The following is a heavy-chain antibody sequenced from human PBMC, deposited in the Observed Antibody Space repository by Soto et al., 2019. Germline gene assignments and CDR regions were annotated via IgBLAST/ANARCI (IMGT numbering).Heavy chain of an antibody. Sequence: PSETLSLTCTVSCGSVSRGRYFWSWIRQPPGKGLEWIGYIYHSGGTTYNPSLKSRVTISVDTSKNQFSLKLNSVTAADTAVYFCAREGDGICLDFWGQGTLVTVSS. CDR2: IYHSGGT. J-gene: IGHJ4*02. D-gene: IGHD3-9*01. V-gene: IGHV4-61*01. CDR1: CGSVSRGRYF. CDR3: AREGDGICLDF.